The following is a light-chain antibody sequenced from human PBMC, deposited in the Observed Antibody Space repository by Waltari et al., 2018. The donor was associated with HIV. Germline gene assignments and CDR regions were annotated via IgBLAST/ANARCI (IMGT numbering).Light chain of an antibody. CDR3: SSYTSSSVV. Sequence: QSALTQPASVSGSPGQSITISCPGTSSDVGGYNYVSWYHQHPVKAPKLMMYEVSNRPSGVSNRFSGSKAGNTASLTISGLQAEDEADYYCSSYTSSSVVFGGGTKLTVL. CDR1: SSDVGGYNY. CDR2: EVS. V-gene: IGLV2-14*01. J-gene: IGLJ2*01.